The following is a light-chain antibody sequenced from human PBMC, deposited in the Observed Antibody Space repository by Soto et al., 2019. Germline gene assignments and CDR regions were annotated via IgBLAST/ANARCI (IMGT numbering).Light chain of an antibody. Sequence: EIVMTQSPATLSVSPGERATLSCRASQSVSTDLAWYQQIPGQAPRLLIYGASYRATGFPARFSGSGSGTEFTLPIYGLQSEDFAVYYCQQYNDWPLTFGQGTKVDIK. V-gene: IGKV3D-15*01. J-gene: IGKJ1*01. CDR1: QSVSTD. CDR2: GAS. CDR3: QQYNDWPLT.